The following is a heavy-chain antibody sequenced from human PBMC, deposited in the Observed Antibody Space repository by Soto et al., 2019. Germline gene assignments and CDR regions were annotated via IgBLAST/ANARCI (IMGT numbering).Heavy chain of an antibody. CDR3: AKVWGYTHGNPHFDY. CDR2: IKGSGGSGSDT. Sequence: PGGSLRLSCAASGFSFSAYAMSWVRQAPGKGLEWVSTIKGSGGSGSDTYYADSVKGRFTVSRDNSENTLYLQMNSLRVEDMAIYYCAKVWGYTHGNPHFDYWGQGTLVTVSS. D-gene: IGHD5-18*01. V-gene: IGHV3-23*01. J-gene: IGHJ4*02. CDR1: GFSFSAYA.